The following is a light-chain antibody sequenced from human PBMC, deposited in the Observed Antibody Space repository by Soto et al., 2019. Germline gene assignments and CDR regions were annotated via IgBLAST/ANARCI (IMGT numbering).Light chain of an antibody. Sequence: AIRMTQSPSSLSASTGDRVTITCRASQGISSYLAWYQQKPGKAPKLLIYAASTLQSGVPSRFSGSGSGTDFTLTLRCLQSEDFATYYCQQYYSYSGLTFGGGTKVEIK. J-gene: IGKJ4*01. V-gene: IGKV1-8*01. CDR2: AAS. CDR3: QQYYSYSGLT. CDR1: QGISSY.